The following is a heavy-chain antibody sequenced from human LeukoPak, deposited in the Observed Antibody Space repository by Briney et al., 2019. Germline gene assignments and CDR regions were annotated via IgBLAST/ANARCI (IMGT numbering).Heavy chain of an antibody. CDR3: ARDKSMGATYFDY. J-gene: IGHJ4*02. V-gene: IGHV3-30-3*01. D-gene: IGHD1-26*01. CDR2: ISYDGSNK. Sequence: GGSLRLSCAASGFTFSSYAMHWVRQAPGKGLEWVAVISYDGSNKYYADSVKGRFTISRDNSKNTLYLQMSSLRAEDTAVYYCARDKSMGATYFDYWGQGTLVTVSS. CDR1: GFTFSSYA.